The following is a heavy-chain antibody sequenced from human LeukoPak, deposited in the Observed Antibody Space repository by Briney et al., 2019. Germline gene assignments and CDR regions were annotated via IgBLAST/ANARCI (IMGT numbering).Heavy chain of an antibody. CDR3: ARDQFFDWSFDY. Sequence: GGFLRLSCAASGFTVSSNYMSWVRQAPGKGLEWVSVIYSGGSTYYADSVKGRFTISRDNSKNTLYLQMNSLRVEDTAVYYCARDQFFDWSFDYWGQGTLVTVSS. J-gene: IGHJ4*02. V-gene: IGHV3-53*01. D-gene: IGHD3-9*01. CDR2: IYSGGST. CDR1: GFTVSSNY.